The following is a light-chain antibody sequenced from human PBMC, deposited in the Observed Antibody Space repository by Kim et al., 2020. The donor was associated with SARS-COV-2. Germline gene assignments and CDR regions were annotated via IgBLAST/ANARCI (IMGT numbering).Light chain of an antibody. CDR3: SSYTFSSTIV. CDR2: DVS. J-gene: IGLJ2*01. CDR1: ISDIGGYNY. V-gene: IGLV2-14*03. Sequence: GPSIPISCTGTISDIGGYNYLFLYQPPPGRAPQLIIFDVSNRPSGFSTRFSGSKSGNTASLTISGLQAEDEAHYYCSSYTFSSTIVFGGGTQLTVL.